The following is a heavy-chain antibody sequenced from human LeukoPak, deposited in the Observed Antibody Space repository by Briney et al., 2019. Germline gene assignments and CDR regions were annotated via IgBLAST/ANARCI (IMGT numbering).Heavy chain of an antibody. D-gene: IGHD5-18*01. Sequence: GGSLRLSCAASGFTFSSYRMNWVRQAPGKGLEWVSYISSSSSTIYYADSVKGRFTISRDNAKNSLYLQMNSLRAEDTAVYYCAREVRIQLWDDAFDIWGQGTMVTVSS. CDR1: GFTFSSYR. CDR2: ISSSSSTI. J-gene: IGHJ3*02. V-gene: IGHV3-48*04. CDR3: AREVRIQLWDDAFDI.